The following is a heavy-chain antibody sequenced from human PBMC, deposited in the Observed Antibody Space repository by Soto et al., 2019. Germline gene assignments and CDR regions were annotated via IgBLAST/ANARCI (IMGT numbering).Heavy chain of an antibody. J-gene: IGHJ3*02. CDR1: GFTFDDYT. D-gene: IGHD3-22*01. CDR2: ISWDGGST. CDR3: AKDSNYYDSSGFEDTAFDI. V-gene: IGHV3-43*01. Sequence: HPGGSLRLSCAASGFTFDDYTMHWVRQAPGKGLEWVSLISWDGGSTYYADSVKGRFTISRDNSKNSLYLQMNSLRTEDTALYYCAKDSNYYDSSGFEDTAFDIWGQGTMVTVSS.